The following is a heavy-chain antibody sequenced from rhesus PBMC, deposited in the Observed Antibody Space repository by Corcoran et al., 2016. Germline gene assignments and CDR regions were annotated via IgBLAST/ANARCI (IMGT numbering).Heavy chain of an antibody. CDR1: GFTFSSYD. D-gene: IGHD1-1*01. CDR3: TRDLWNPFDY. Sequence: ESGGGLVQPGGSLRISCAASGFTFSSYDMRWVLQALGKGLEWFCSIRNTAKTIYYADSVKGRIAISRDNAKNSLSLPMNSLKTEDTAVYYCTRDLWNPFDYWGQGVLVTVSS. CDR2: IRNTAKTI. V-gene: IGHV3S4*01. J-gene: IGHJ4*01.